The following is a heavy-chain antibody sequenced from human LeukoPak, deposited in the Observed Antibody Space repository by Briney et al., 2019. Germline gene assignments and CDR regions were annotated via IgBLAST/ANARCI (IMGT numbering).Heavy chain of an antibody. CDR3: ARSARHCNNGVCFTDYYIDL. Sequence: ASVKVSCKASGYTFSDSYIHFVRQAPGQGLEWMVRINPNSGDPNYPQKFQGRVTMTRDTSISTAYMEMNSLTSDDTAVYYCARSARHCNNGVCFTDYYIDLWGKGTTVTVSS. J-gene: IGHJ6*03. CDR1: GYTFSDSY. CDR2: INPNSGDP. D-gene: IGHD2-8*01. V-gene: IGHV1-2*06.